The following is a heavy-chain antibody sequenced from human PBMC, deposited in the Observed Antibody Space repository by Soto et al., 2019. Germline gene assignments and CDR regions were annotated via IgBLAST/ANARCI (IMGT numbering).Heavy chain of an antibody. V-gene: IGHV1-46*01. CDR1: Y. CDR2: INPSGGST. D-gene: IGHD2-15*01. J-gene: IGHJ4*02. Sequence: YLWWVRQAPGQGLEWMGIINPSGGSTSYAQKFQGRVTMTRDTSTSTLYMELSSLRSEDTAVDYCAKAQGGGQSDYWRQRSPVTVSS. CDR3: AKAQGGGQSDY.